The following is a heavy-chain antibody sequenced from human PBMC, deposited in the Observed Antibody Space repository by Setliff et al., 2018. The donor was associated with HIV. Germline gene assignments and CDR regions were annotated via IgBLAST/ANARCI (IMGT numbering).Heavy chain of an antibody. Sequence: PSETLSLTCTVSGGSITNSNYYWGWFRQPPGKGLEWIGAIYYTENTYYNPSLKSRVTMSVDTSKNQFSLKLSSVTAADTAMYYCAMAVADKGVYYLDYWGRGTLVTVSS. J-gene: IGHJ4*02. D-gene: IGHD6-19*01. V-gene: IGHV4-39*01. CDR3: AMAVADKGVYYLDY. CDR2: IYYTENT. CDR1: GGSITNSNYY.